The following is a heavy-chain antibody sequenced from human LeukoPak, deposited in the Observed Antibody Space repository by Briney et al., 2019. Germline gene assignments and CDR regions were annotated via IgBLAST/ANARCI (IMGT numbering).Heavy chain of an antibody. J-gene: IGHJ4*02. CDR1: GDSMTSYY. Sequence: SETLPLTCTVSGDSMTSYYGTWIRQPPGKGLEWVGYTYFGERTNYNPSLKSRATISIDTSKKQFSLNLKSVTAADTAVYYCARIPGDRPDDWGQGTLVTVSS. D-gene: IGHD7-27*01. V-gene: IGHV4-59*01. CDR3: ARIPGDRPDD. CDR2: TYFGERT.